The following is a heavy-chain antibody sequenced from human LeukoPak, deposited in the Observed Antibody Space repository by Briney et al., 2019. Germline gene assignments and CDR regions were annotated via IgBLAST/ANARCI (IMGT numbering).Heavy chain of an antibody. Sequence: SETQSLTCTVSGGSISSYYWSWVRQPPGKGLEWIGYIYYSGSTNYNPSLKSRVTISLDTSKNQFSLKVSSVTAADTAVYYCARGTVKGAGFWGRGTLVTVSS. CDR1: GGSISSYY. V-gene: IGHV4-59*01. J-gene: IGHJ4*02. CDR3: ARGTVKGAGF. CDR2: IYYSGST. D-gene: IGHD4-17*01.